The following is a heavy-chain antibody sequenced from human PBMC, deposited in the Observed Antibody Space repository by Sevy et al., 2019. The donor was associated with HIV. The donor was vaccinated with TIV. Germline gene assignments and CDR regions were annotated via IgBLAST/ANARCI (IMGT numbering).Heavy chain of an antibody. CDR1: GFAFSAYG. CDR2: ISYDGRNNK. D-gene: IGHD3-16*01. CDR3: ARDRGEILSSAFDY. V-gene: IGHV3-30*19. Sequence: GGSLRLSRAASGFAFSAYGMHWVRQAPGKGLEWVAVISYDGRNNKYNADSVKGRFTISRDNSKNTVYLQMNSLRAEDTAIYYCARDRGEILSSAFDYWGQGTLVTVSS. J-gene: IGHJ4*02.